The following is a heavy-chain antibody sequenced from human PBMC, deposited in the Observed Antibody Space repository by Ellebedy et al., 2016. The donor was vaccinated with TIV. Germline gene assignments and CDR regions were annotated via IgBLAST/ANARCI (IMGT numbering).Heavy chain of an antibody. D-gene: IGHD3-10*01. V-gene: IGHV1-8*03. CDR1: GYTFTSYD. Sequence: AASVKVSCKASGYTFTSYDINWVRQATGQGLEWMGWMNPNSGNTGYAQKFQGRVTITRNTSISTAYMELSSLRAEDTAIYYCAGLWFGDSPRDNSDYWGRGTLVTVSS. J-gene: IGHJ4*02. CDR3: AGLWFGDSPRDNSDY. CDR2: MNPNSGNT.